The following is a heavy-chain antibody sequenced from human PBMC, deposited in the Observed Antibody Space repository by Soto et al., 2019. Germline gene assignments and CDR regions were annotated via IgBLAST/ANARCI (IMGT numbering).Heavy chain of an antibody. CDR3: TRDFTS. Sequence: GGSLRLSCAASGFSVITTYMSWVRQAPGQGLEWVSIIHSGGNTYFADSVKGRFTISRDSSKNTLYLQMNSLRSEDTAMYFCTRDFTSWGQGTLLTVSS. CDR2: IHSGGNT. CDR1: GFSVITTY. J-gene: IGHJ4*02. V-gene: IGHV3-53*01.